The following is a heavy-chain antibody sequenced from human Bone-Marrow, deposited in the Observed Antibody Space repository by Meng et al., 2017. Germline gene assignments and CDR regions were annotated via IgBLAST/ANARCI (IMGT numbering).Heavy chain of an antibody. Sequence: QGPLVQSGAEVKKPGASVKVSCKASGYTFTSYYMHWVRQAPGQGLEWMGIINPSGGSTSYAQKFQGRVTMTRDTSTSTVYMELSSLRSEDTAVYYCARDRNSGEHTEYNWFDPWGQGTLVTVSS. D-gene: IGHD4/OR15-4a*01. CDR3: ARDRNSGEHTEYNWFDP. J-gene: IGHJ5*02. V-gene: IGHV1-46*01. CDR2: INPSGGST. CDR1: GYTFTSYY.